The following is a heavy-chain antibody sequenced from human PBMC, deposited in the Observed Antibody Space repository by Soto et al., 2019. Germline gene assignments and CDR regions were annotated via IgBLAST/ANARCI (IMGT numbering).Heavy chain of an antibody. D-gene: IGHD2-15*01. CDR3: AMRHSGRSVRFFDF. CDR2: TGSGTGPG. V-gene: IGHV1-69*06. CDR1: GGSLSTNP. Sequence: SVKVSFKASGGSLSTNPISWVRQAPGQGLEWMGGTGSGTGPGNHAQKFQGRLTVTADKSTSTVYMELTNLSSEDTAVYYCAMRHSGRSVRFFDFWGQGTVVTVSS. J-gene: IGHJ4*02.